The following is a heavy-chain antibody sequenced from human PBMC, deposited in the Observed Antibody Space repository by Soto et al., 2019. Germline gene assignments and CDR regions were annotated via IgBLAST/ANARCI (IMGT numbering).Heavy chain of an antibody. Sequence: ASVKVSCKASGYTFTSYGISWVRQAPGQGLEWMGWISAYNGNTNYAQKLQGRVTMTTDTSTSTAYMELRSLRSDDTAVYYCARDPFLPGLGSSSGWYYFDYWGQGTLVTVSS. CDR1: GYTFTSYG. D-gene: IGHD6-19*01. V-gene: IGHV1-18*01. CDR3: ARDPFLPGLGSSSGWYYFDY. CDR2: ISAYNGNT. J-gene: IGHJ4*02.